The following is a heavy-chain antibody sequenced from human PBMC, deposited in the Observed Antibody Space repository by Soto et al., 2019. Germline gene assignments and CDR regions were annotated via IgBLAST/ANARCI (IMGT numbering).Heavy chain of an antibody. CDR1: GDSITNNHW. Sequence: QMQLRESGPGLVKPSGTLSLTCTVYGDSITNNHWWSWVRQPPGKGPELIGEINHTGIANYNPSLARLVAFSVDTSKTQFSLSLTSVTAATTAVYYCVSKLGPYYYGLDVWGQGTTVTVSS. CDR3: VSKLGPYYYGLDV. CDR2: INHTGIA. V-gene: IGHV4-4*02. D-gene: IGHD3-16*01. J-gene: IGHJ6*02.